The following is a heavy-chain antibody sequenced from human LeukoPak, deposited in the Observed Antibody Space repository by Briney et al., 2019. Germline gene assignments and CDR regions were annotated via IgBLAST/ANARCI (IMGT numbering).Heavy chain of an antibody. CDR3: ARRGITYSSSFFAY. D-gene: IGHD2-2*01. Sequence: SETLSLTCTVSGGSIGGSNSHWGWIRQPPGKGLEWIGSIFYSGSTHYNPSLKSRVTMSVDTSENQFSLKVTSVTAADTATYYCARRGITYSSSFFAYWGQGTLVTVSS. V-gene: IGHV4-39*01. CDR2: IFYSGST. CDR1: GGSIGGSNSH. J-gene: IGHJ4*02.